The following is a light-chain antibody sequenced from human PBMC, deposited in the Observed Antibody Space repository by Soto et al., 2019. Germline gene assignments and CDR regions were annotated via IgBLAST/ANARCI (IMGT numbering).Light chain of an antibody. CDR1: QSVSGH. V-gene: IGKV3-15*01. CDR2: DAS. CDR3: QQYHNWPLT. J-gene: IGKJ4*01. Sequence: EIVMTQSAATLSVSPGERATLSCRASQSVSGHLDWYQQKPGQAPRLLIYDASTRATGIPARFSGSGSGAEFTLTISSLQSEDFAVYYCQQYHNWPLTFGGRTKV.